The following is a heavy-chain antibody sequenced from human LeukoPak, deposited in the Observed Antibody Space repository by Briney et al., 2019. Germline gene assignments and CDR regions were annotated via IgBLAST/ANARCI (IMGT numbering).Heavy chain of an antibody. CDR3: ARGFVVRGVSPIRPPLSGAFHI. Sequence: ASVKVSCKASGYTFTGYYMHWVRQAPGQGLEWMGWINPNSGGTNYAQKFQGRVTMTRDTSISTAYMDLSGLRSDDTAVYYCARGFVVRGVSPIRPPLSGAFHIWGQGTMVTVSS. D-gene: IGHD3-10*01. J-gene: IGHJ3*02. CDR1: GYTFTGYY. CDR2: INPNSGGT. V-gene: IGHV1-2*02.